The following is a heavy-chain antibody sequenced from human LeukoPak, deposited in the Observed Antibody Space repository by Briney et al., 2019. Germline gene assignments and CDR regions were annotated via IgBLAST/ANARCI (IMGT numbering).Heavy chain of an antibody. Sequence: PGGSLRLSCSASGFTFSSYAMHWVRQAPGKGLEYVSAISSNGGSTYYADSVKGRFTISRDNSKNTLYLQMSSLRAEDTAVYYCVNNLLWFGELLSAFDIWGQGTMVTLSS. CDR3: VNNLLWFGELLSAFDI. V-gene: IGHV3-64D*06. CDR2: ISSNGGST. J-gene: IGHJ3*02. D-gene: IGHD3-10*01. CDR1: GFTFSSYA.